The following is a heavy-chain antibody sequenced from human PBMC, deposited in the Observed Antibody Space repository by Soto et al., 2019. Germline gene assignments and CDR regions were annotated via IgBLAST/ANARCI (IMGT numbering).Heavy chain of an antibody. V-gene: IGHV3-30*18. J-gene: IGHJ4*02. CDR2: ISYDGSNQ. CDR1: GSTFSNYG. Sequence: GGSLRLSCAASGSTFSNYGMHWVRQAPGKGLEWVTIISYDGSNQNYADSVKGRFTISRDNSKNTLYLQMNSLRAEDTAVYYCAKGSSSWYYPHFDYWGQGTLVTVSS. CDR3: AKGSSSWYYPHFDY. D-gene: IGHD6-13*01.